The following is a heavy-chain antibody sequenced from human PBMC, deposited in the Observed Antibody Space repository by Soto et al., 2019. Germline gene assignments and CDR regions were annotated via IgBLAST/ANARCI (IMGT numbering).Heavy chain of an antibody. CDR3: LTSIREATRDFDY. J-gene: IGHJ4*02. D-gene: IGHD5-12*01. CDR2: IRSKAYSYAT. CDR1: GFSFSGSA. Sequence: GGSLRLSCAASGFSFSGSAMYWVRQASGKGLERVGRIRSKAYSYATAYGASLKGRFSIFRDDTKNTAYLQINSLKSEDTAVYYCLTSIREATRDFDYWGQGTLVTVSS. V-gene: IGHV3-73*01.